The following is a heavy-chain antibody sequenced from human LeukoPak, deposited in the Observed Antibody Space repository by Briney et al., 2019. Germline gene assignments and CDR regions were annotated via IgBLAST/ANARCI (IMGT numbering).Heavy chain of an antibody. Sequence: SETLSLACDVYGGSFSGYYWSWIRQPPGKGLEWIGEINHSGSTNYNPSLKSRVTISVDTSKNQFSLKLSSVTAADTAVYYCARSVVVVAAGYYYYYGMDVWGQGTTVTVSS. J-gene: IGHJ6*02. V-gene: IGHV4-34*01. CDR3: ARSVVVVAAGYYYYYGMDV. CDR1: GGSFSGYY. CDR2: INHSGST. D-gene: IGHD2-15*01.